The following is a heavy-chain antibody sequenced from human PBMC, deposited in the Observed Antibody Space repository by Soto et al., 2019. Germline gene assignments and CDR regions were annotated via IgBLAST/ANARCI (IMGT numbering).Heavy chain of an antibody. D-gene: IGHD6-13*01. CDR1: GFTFSSYA. CDR2: ISYDGSNK. CDR3: ARDRARQQLGEYFQH. J-gene: IGHJ1*01. Sequence: QVQLVESGGGVVQPGRSLRLSCAASGFTFSSYAMHWVRQAPGKGLEWVAGISYDGSNKYYADSVKGRFTISRDNSKNTLYLQMNSLRAEDTAVYYCARDRARQQLGEYFQHWGQGTLVTVSS. V-gene: IGHV3-30-3*01.